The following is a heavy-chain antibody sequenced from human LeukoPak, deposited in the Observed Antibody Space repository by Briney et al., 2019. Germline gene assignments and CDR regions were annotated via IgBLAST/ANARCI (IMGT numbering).Heavy chain of an antibody. CDR3: ARGNGDYSYYYYGMDV. J-gene: IGHJ6*02. CDR2: ISAYNGNT. D-gene: IGHD4-17*01. CDR1: GYTFTSYG. Sequence: AASVKVSCKASGYTFTSYGISWVRQAPGQGLEWMGWISAYNGNTNYAQKLQGRVTMTTDTSTSTAYMELRSLRSDDTAVYYCARGNGDYSYYYYGMDVWGQGTTVTVSS. V-gene: IGHV1-18*01.